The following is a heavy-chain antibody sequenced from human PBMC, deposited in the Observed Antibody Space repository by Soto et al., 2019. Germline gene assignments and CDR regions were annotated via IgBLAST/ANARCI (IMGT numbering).Heavy chain of an antibody. CDR3: ARFGGPALSHNWFDA. Sequence: DVQLVQSGAEVKKPGESLKISCQGYGYRFFDYWIGWVRQTPGKGLEWMGIVYPDDSQTIYSPSFQDHATFSAGRSITPANLPWSSLKASDSGLYYCARFGGPALSHNWFDAWGQGTLVTVSS. J-gene: IGHJ5*02. CDR2: VYPDDSQT. V-gene: IGHV5-51*03. D-gene: IGHD3-16*01. CDR1: GYRFFDYW.